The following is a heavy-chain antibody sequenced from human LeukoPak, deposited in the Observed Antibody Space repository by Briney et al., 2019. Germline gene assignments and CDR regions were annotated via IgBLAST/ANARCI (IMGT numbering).Heavy chain of an antibody. CDR2: ISGSGGST. CDR1: GFTFSSYA. V-gene: IGHV3-23*01. D-gene: IGHD1-26*01. Sequence: GGPLRLSCAASGFTFSSYAMSWVRQAPGKGLEWVSAISGSGGSTYYADSVKGRFTISRDNSKNTLYLQMNSLRAEDTAVYYCAKSGSTGWELLLYYFDYWGQGTLVTVSS. CDR3: AKSGSTGWELLLYYFDY. J-gene: IGHJ4*02.